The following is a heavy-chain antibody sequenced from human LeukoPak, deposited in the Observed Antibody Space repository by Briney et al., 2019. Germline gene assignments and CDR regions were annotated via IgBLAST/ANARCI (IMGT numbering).Heavy chain of an antibody. V-gene: IGHV3-23*01. CDR1: GFTFSSYA. Sequence: GSLRLSCAASGFTFSSYAMTWVRQAPGKGLEWVSGICGSGGSTYYADSVKGRFTISRDNSKNTLYVQMNSLRAEDTAVYYCAKSDYYDSSGYYYGSDYWGQGTLVTVSS. CDR3: AKSDYYDSSGYYYGSDY. CDR2: ICGSGGST. J-gene: IGHJ4*02. D-gene: IGHD3-22*01.